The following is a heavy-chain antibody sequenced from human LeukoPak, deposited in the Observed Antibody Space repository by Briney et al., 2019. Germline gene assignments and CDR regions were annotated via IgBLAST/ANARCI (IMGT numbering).Heavy chain of an antibody. CDR1: GYSISSSNW. J-gene: IGHJ4*02. V-gene: IGHV4-28*01. CDR3: ASGSPLYYFDY. CDR2: IYYSGST. D-gene: IGHD1-26*01. Sequence: PSETLSLTCAVSGYSISSSNWWGWIRQPPGKGLEWIGYIYYSGSTYYNPSLKSRVTMSVDTSKNQFSLKLSSVTAVDTAVYYCASGSPLYYFDYWGQGTLVTVSS.